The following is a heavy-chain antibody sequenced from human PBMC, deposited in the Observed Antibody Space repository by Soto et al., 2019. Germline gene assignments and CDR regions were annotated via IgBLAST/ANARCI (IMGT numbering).Heavy chain of an antibody. CDR3: ARDGLRGGGAFDI. CDR1: GFTFSSDS. D-gene: IGHD2-15*01. CDR2: ISSSSSYI. V-gene: IGHV3-21*01. Sequence: SCAASGFTFSSDSMNWVRQAPGKGLEWVSSISSSSSYIYYADSVKGRFTISRDNAKNSLYLQMNSLRAEDTAVYYCARDGLRGGGAFDIWGQGTMVTVSS. J-gene: IGHJ3*02.